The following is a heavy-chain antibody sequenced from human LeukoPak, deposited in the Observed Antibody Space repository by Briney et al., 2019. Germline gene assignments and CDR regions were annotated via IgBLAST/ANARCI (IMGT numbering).Heavy chain of an antibody. D-gene: IGHD3-10*01. V-gene: IGHV4-30-2*01. CDR3: ARESFYDGPDY. CDR2: IYHSGST. Sequence: SETLSLTCAVSGGSISSGGYSWSWIRQPPGKGLEWIGYIYHSGSTYYNPSLKSRVTISVDRSKNQFSLKLSSVTAADTAVYYCARESFYDGPDYWGQGTLVTVSS. J-gene: IGHJ4*02. CDR1: GGSISSGGYS.